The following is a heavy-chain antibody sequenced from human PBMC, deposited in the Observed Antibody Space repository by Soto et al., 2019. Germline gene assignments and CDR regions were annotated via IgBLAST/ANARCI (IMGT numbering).Heavy chain of an antibody. CDR1: GGTLSSYT. Sequence: QVQLVQSGAEVKKPGSSVKVSCETSGGTLSSYTINWVRQAPGQGLEWMGGIIPILGTANYAQKFQGRVTITADESTSTVYMELSSLRSEDTAVYSCAVRGYRFGYEDYWGQGTLVTVSS. J-gene: IGHJ4*02. D-gene: IGHD5-18*01. CDR2: IIPILGTA. V-gene: IGHV1-69*01. CDR3: AVRGYRFGYEDY.